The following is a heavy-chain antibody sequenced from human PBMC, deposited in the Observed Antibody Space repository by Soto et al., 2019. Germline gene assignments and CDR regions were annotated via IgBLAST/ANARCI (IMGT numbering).Heavy chain of an antibody. CDR1: AYTFTDYY. CDR3: ARDSPFDY. CDR2: IIPNTGDT. J-gene: IGHJ4*02. V-gene: IGHV1-2*02. Sequence: QVQLVQSGAEVKKPGASVKVSCKASAYTFTDYYLHWVRQAPGQGLEWMGWIIPNTGDTNYAQKLQGRVTLTRDTSISTAYMELNGLKSDDTAVYYCARDSPFDYWGQGTLVTVSS.